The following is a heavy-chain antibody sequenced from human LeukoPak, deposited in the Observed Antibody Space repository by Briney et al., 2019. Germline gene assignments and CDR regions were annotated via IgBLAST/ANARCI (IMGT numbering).Heavy chain of an antibody. CDR1: GFTFSSYA. CDR2: ISGSGGST. Sequence: GGSLRLSCAASGFTFSSYAMSWVRQAPGKGLQWVSAISGSGGSTYYADSVKGRFTISRDNSKNTLYLQMNSLRAEDTAVYYCAKRSSGTNYYFDHWGQGTLVTVSS. CDR3: AKRSSGTNYYFDH. J-gene: IGHJ4*02. D-gene: IGHD2-8*01. V-gene: IGHV3-23*01.